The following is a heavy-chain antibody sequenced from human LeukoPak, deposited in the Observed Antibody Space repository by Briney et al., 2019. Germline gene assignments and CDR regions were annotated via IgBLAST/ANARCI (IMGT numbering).Heavy chain of an antibody. CDR2: INSDGSST. V-gene: IGHV3-74*01. CDR3: ARGGVSTDY. CDR1: GFTFDDYA. Sequence: GGSLRLSCAASGFTFDDYAMHWVRQAPVKGLEWVSRINSDGSSTSYADSVKGRFTISRDNAKNTLYLQMNSLRAEDTAVYYCARGGVSTDYWGQGTLVTVSS. J-gene: IGHJ4*02. D-gene: IGHD1-26*01.